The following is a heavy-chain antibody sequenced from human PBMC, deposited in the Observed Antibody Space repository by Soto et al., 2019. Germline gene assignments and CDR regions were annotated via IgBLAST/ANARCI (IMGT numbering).Heavy chain of an antibody. Sequence: SETLSLTCTVSGGSISSGDYYWSWIRQPPGRGLEWIGYIYYSGSTYYNPSLKSRVTISVDTSKNQFSLKLSSVTAADTAVYYCARRGLVGGFDYWGRGTLVTVSS. V-gene: IGHV4-30-4*01. J-gene: IGHJ4*02. CDR3: ARRGLVGGFDY. CDR1: GGSISSGDYY. D-gene: IGHD3-3*01. CDR2: IYYSGST.